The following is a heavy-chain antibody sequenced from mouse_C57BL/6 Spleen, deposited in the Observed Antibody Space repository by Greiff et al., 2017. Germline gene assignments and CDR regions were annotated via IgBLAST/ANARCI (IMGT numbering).Heavy chain of an antibody. CDR1: GFNIKDYY. J-gene: IGHJ4*01. Sequence: EVQLVESGAELVKPGASVKLSCTASGFNIKDYYMHWVKQRTEQGLEWIGRIDPEDGETKYAPKFQGKATITADTSSTTAYLQLSSLTSEDTAVXYCARGDYGNYIYDMDYWGQGTSVTVSS. CDR2: IDPEDGET. V-gene: IGHV14-2*01. D-gene: IGHD2-1*01. CDR3: ARGDYGNYIYDMDY.